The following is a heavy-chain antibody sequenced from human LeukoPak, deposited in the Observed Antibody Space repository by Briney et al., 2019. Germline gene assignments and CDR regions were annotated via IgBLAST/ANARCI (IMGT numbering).Heavy chain of an antibody. J-gene: IGHJ4*02. CDR1: GYTFIGYY. CDR3: ARDPAAGTAHYYFDY. V-gene: IGHV1-2*02. CDR2: INPNSGGT. D-gene: IGHD6-13*01. Sequence: ASVKVSCKASGYTFIGYYMHCVRQAPGQGLEWMGWINPNSGGTDYAQKFQGRVTMTRDTSISTAYMELSRLRSDDTAVYYCARDPAAGTAHYYFDYWGQGTLVTVSS.